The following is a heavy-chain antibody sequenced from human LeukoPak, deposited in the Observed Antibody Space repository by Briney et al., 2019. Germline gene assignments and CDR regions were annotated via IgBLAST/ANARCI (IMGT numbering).Heavy chain of an antibody. D-gene: IGHD5-18*01. V-gene: IGHV3-23*01. CDR2: ISGSGGST. Sequence: GGSLRLSCAASGFTFSSYAMSWVRQAPGKGLEWVSAISGSGGSTYYADSVKGRFTISRAKNTLYLQTNSLRAEDTAVYYCVVIQLWLFSWGQGTLVTVSS. CDR1: GFTFSSYA. J-gene: IGHJ4*02. CDR3: VVIQLWLFS.